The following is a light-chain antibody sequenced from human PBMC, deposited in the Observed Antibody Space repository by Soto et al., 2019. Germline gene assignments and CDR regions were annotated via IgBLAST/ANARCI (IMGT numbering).Light chain of an antibody. CDR2: GAS. J-gene: IGKJ5*01. CDR1: QSVSSSY. Sequence: EIVLTQSPGTLSLSPGERATLSCRASQSVSSSYLAWYQQKPGQAPRLLIYGASFRATGIPARFSGSGSGTDFSLTISRLEPEDFAVYYCHQRSNWPPITFGQGTRLEIK. CDR3: HQRSNWPPIT. V-gene: IGKV3D-20*02.